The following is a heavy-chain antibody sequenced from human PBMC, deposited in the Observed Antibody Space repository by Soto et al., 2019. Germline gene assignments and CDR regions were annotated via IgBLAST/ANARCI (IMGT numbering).Heavy chain of an antibody. D-gene: IGHD3-16*02. CDR2: VHTGNGAT. Sequence: QVQLVQSGPEVKKPGAPLKVSCKPSGYVLTYYSIHWVRQAPGQRLEWMGWVHTGNGATKYSQRLQDRITITRDTXASTASLELSSLTSEDTAVYYCARGHGGGSYRIDYWGQGTLVTVSS. CDR3: ARGHGGGSYRIDY. V-gene: IGHV1-3*04. CDR1: GYVLTYYS. J-gene: IGHJ4*02.